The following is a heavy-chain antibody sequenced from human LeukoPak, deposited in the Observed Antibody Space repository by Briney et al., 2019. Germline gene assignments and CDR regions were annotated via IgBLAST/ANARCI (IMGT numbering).Heavy chain of an antibody. V-gene: IGHV5-51*01. CDR2: IYPGDSDT. CDR3: ARRGAFWSGEMDGWYFDY. Sequence: HGESLKISCKGSGYSFTSYWIGWLRQMPGKGLEWMGIIYPGDSDTRYSPSFQGQVTISADKSISTAYLQWSSLKASDTAMYYCARRGAFWSGEMDGWYFDYWGQGTLVTVSS. CDR1: GYSFTSYW. D-gene: IGHD3-3*01. J-gene: IGHJ4*02.